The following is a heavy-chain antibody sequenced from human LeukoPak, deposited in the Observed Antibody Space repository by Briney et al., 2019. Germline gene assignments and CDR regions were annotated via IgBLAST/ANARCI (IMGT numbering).Heavy chain of an antibody. D-gene: IGHD3-10*01. CDR2: INHSGST. CDR1: GGSFSGYY. CDR3: ARDRSPDSGRPTLDY. V-gene: IGHV4-34*01. J-gene: IGHJ4*02. Sequence: PSETLSLTCAVYGGSFSGYYWSWIRQPPGKGLEWIGEINHSGSTNYNPPLKSRVTISVDTSKNQFSLKLSSVTAADTAVYYCARDRSPDSGRPTLDYWGQGTLVTVSS.